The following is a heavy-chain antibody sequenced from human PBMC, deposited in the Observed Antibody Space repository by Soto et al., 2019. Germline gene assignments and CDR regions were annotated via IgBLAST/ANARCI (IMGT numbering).Heavy chain of an antibody. Sequence: GSLRLSCAASGFTFDDYTMHWVRQAPGKGLEWVSLISWGGGSTYYADSVKGRFTISRDNSKNSLYLQMNSLRTEDTALYYCAKDSGYETPHAWFDPWGRGTLVTV. J-gene: IGHJ5*02. CDR2: ISWGGGST. V-gene: IGHV3-43*01. D-gene: IGHD2-2*01. CDR3: AKDSGYETPHAWFDP. CDR1: GFTFDDYT.